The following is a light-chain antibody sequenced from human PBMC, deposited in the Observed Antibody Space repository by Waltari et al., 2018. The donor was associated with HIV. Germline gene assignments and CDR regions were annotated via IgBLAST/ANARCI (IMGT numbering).Light chain of an antibody. J-gene: IGLJ3*02. CDR2: GHT. Sequence: SVLTQPPSVSGAPGQWVSISCTGNNSNIGAGYDVHWYRHSPGTAPKLVIYGHTTRPSGVPDRFSGSRSGNSVTLDIAGLRAEDEADYFCQSYDSSLSGLWVFGAGTKLTVL. V-gene: IGLV1-40*01. CDR1: NSNIGAGYD. CDR3: QSYDSSLSGLWV.